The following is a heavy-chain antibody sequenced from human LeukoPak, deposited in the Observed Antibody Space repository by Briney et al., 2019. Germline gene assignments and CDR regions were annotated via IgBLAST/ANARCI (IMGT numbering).Heavy chain of an antibody. Sequence: GGSPRLSCAASGITFSIYAMTWVRQAPGKGLEWVAGISGSGGSADYAASVKGRFTISRDNSKNTLYLQMNSLRVEDTAVYYCAKNIAAPTTPFDYWGQGTLVTVSS. CDR3: AKNIAAPTTPFDY. D-gene: IGHD6-13*01. CDR1: GITFSIYA. V-gene: IGHV3-23*01. CDR2: ISGSGGSA. J-gene: IGHJ4*02.